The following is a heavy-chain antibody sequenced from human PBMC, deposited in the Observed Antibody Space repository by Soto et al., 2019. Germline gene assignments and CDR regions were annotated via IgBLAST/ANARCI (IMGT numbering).Heavy chain of an antibody. D-gene: IGHD4-17*01. CDR2: IYSGGST. Sequence: EVQLVESGGGLVQPGGSLRLSCAASGFTVSSNYMSWVRQAPGKGLEWVSVIYSGGSTYYADSVKGRCTISRDNSKNTLYLKMNSLTAEDTAGYDCERDQYGDYGLDYWGKGTLVTFSS. CDR3: ERDQYGDYGLDY. J-gene: IGHJ4*02. CDR1: GFTVSSNY. V-gene: IGHV3-66*01.